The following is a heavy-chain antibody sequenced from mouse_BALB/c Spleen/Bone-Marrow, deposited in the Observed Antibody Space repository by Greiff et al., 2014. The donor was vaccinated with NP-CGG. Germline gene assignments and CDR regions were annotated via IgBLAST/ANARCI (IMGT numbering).Heavy chain of an antibody. CDR1: GYTFTSYW. V-gene: IGHV1-87*01. CDR2: IYPGDGDT. Sequence: QVQLQQSGAELARPGASVKLSCKASGYTFTSYWMQWVKQRPGRGLEWIGAIYPGDGDTRYTQKFKGKATLTADKSSSTAYMQLSSLASEDSAVYYCARGDYDYDDWFAYWGQGTLVTVSA. CDR3: ARGDYDYDDWFAY. D-gene: IGHD2-4*01. J-gene: IGHJ3*01.